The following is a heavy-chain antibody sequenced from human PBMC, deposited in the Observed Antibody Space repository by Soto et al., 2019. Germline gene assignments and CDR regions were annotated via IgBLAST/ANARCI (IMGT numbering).Heavy chain of an antibody. V-gene: IGHV3-53*01. CDR2: IYTGGST. D-gene: IGHD3-3*01. J-gene: IGHJ4*02. CDR1: GFIVSSDY. CDR3: ARDKSATETAFGY. Sequence: EVQLVESGGGLIQPGGSLRLSCAASGFIVSSDYMSWVRQAPGKGLEWVSIIYTGGSTYYADSVKGRFTISRDSSKNTLYLQMNSLRAEDTAVYYCARDKSATETAFGYWGQGTLVTVSS.